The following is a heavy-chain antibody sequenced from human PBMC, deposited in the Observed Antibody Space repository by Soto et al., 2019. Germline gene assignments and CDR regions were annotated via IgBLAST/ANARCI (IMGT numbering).Heavy chain of an antibody. V-gene: IGHV3-30*03. D-gene: IGHD3-10*01. CDR1: GFSFSSYD. CDR2: MSFDGSYK. Sequence: QEQLVESGGGAVQPGRSLRLCCTASGFSFSSYDMHWVRQAPGEGLEWVSAMSFDGSYKHYADSVKGRFTISGDNSGNTLYLQMNGLRPEDTAVYFCARGMIRGVVYYGVEVWGQGTTVTVS. J-gene: IGHJ6*02. CDR3: ARGMIRGVVYYGVEV.